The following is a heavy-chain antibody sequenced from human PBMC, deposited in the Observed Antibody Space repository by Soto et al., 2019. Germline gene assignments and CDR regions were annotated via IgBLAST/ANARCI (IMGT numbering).Heavy chain of an antibody. CDR3: AKFYDFWSGYVGWFDP. V-gene: IGHV3-23*01. J-gene: IGHJ5*02. CDR2: ISGSGGST. CDR1: GFTFSSYA. D-gene: IGHD3-3*01. Sequence: EVQLLESGGGLVQPGGSLRLSCAASGFTFSSYAMSWVRQAPGKGLEWVSAISGSGGSTYYADSVKGRFTISRDNSKNPLYLQMNSLRAEDTAVYYCAKFYDFWSGYVGWFDPWGQGTLVTVSS.